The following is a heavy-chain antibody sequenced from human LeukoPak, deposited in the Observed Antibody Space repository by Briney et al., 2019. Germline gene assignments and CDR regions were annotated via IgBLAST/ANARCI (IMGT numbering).Heavy chain of an antibody. D-gene: IGHD3-22*01. J-gene: IGHJ4*02. CDR2: IYTSGST. CDR3: ARVSYDSSGYYGDY. Sequence: TLSLTSTASAGSISSVIYYVSWVRQPAGKGLEWVVPIYTSGSTNYNPYLKSRVTISVDTSKNQFSPKLSSVTAADTAVYYCARVSYDSSGYYGDYWGQGTLVTVSS. CDR1: AGSISSVIYY. V-gene: IGHV4-61*02.